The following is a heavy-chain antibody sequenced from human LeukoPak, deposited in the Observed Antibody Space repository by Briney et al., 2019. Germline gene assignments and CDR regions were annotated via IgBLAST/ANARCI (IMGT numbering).Heavy chain of an antibody. Sequence: SETLSLTCTVSGGSIASSSYFWAWIRQPPGQGLEWIGNIYYNGFTYYNPSLKSRVTISIDTSKNQFSLRLTSVTAADSAIYYCATIQYTGGWYNWFDPWGQGTLVIVSS. V-gene: IGHV4-39*01. J-gene: IGHJ5*02. CDR3: ATIQYTGGWYNWFDP. CDR1: GGSIASSSYF. CDR2: IYYNGFT. D-gene: IGHD6-19*01.